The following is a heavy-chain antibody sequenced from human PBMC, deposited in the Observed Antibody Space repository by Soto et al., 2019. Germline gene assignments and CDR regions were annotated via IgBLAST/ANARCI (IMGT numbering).Heavy chain of an antibody. CDR3: ARNQAFDKNDILDY. J-gene: IGHJ4*02. Sequence: QVQLVQSGAEVKKPGSSVKVSCKASGGTFSSYAISWVRQAPGQGLEWMGRIIPILGIANYAQKFLGRVTINADKSTRTAYMELSSLRSDDTAVYYCARNQAFDKNDILDYWGQGTLVTVSS. CDR1: GGTFSSYA. CDR2: IIPILGIA. D-gene: IGHD3-9*01. V-gene: IGHV1-69*02.